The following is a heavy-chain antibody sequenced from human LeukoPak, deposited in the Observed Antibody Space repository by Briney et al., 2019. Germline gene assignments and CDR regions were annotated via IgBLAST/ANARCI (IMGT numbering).Heavy chain of an antibody. CDR3: ARGGYSSSWYGKYYYYYGMDV. Sequence: ASVKVCCKASGYTFTSYDINWVRQATGQGLEWMGWMNPNSGNTGYAQKFQGRVTMTRNTSISTAYMELSSLRSEDTAVYYCARGGYSSSWYGKYYYYYGMDVWGQGTTVTVSS. J-gene: IGHJ6*02. CDR1: GYTFTSYD. V-gene: IGHV1-8*01. D-gene: IGHD6-13*01. CDR2: MNPNSGNT.